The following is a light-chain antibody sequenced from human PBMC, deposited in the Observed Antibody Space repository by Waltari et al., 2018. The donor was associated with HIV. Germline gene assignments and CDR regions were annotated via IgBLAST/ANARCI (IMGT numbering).Light chain of an antibody. CDR1: NMGGKN. J-gene: IGLJ3*02. CDR3: QVWDSSSDDWV. CDR2: DNS. V-gene: IGLV3-21*02. Sequence: SYVLTQPPSVSVAPGQTASMTCGGNNMGGKNVHWYQQKPGQAPVLLVYDNSERPSGIAERISGAKSGNTAALTISRVEAGDEADYYGQVWDSSSDDWVFGGGTKLTVL.